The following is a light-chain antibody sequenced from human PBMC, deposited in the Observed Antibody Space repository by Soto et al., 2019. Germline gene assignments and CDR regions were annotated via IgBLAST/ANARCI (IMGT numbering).Light chain of an antibody. CDR2: DAS. CDR1: QSISSW. Sequence: DIQMTQSPSTLSASVGDRVTITCRASQSISSWLAWYQQKPGKAPKLLIYDASSLESGVPSRFSGSGSGTEFTLTISSLQPDDFATYYCQQSNSYPHTFAQGTKVDIK. CDR3: QQSNSYPHT. J-gene: IGKJ2*01. V-gene: IGKV1-5*01.